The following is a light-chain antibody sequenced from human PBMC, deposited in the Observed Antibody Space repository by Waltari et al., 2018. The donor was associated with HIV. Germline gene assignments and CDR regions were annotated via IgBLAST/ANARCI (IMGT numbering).Light chain of an antibody. CDR3: QLWDSSVV. J-gene: IGLJ2*01. CDR2: RNN. V-gene: IGLV3-9*01. Sequence: SFELTQPLSVSVALGQTARITCGTNNIGSKSVHWYQQKPGQAPVLVIYRNNNRPSGIPERCFGSNSGNTATLSISGAQAGDEADYYCQLWDSSVVFGGGTKLTVL. CDR1: NIGSKS.